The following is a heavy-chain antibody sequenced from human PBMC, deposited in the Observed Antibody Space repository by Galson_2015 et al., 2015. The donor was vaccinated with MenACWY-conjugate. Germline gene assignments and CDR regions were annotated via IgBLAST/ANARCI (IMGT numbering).Heavy chain of an antibody. CDR1: GYSFTNCW. V-gene: IGHV5-51*01. CDR2: IDPSNSNI. D-gene: IGHD1-26*01. Sequence: SGAAVTKPGESLKISCTGSGYSFTNCWIGWVRQMPGKGLEWMGLIDPSNSNIRYSPPFQGQVTISADKSISTADLQWSSLKASDTAMDYCARHPPGGRGMDVWGQGTTVTVS. J-gene: IGHJ6*02. CDR3: ARHPPGGRGMDV.